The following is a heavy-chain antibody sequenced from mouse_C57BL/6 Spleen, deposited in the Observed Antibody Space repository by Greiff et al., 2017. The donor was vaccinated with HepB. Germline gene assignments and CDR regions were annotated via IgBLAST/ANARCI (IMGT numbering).Heavy chain of an antibody. CDR2: IYPGDGDT. J-gene: IGHJ2*01. CDR3: ARGIITRFDY. CDR1: GYAFSSSW. V-gene: IGHV1-82*01. D-gene: IGHD1-1*01. Sequence: QVQLKESGPELVKPGASVKISCKASGYAFSSSWMNWVKQRPGKGLEWIGRIYPGDGDTNYNGKFKGKATLTADKSSSTAYMQLSSLTSEDSAVYFCARGIITRFDYWGQGTTLTVSS.